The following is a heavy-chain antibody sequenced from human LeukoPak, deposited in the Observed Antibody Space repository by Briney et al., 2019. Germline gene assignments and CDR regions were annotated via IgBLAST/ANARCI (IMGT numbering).Heavy chain of an antibody. CDR1: GYTFTSYG. V-gene: IGHV1-18*01. CDR2: ISAYNGNT. Sequence: ASGKVSSKPSGYTFTSYGISCVRHAPGQGLEWRGWISAYNGNTNYAQKLQGRVTMTTDTSTSTAYMELRSLRSEDTAVYYCARGSRSSSWYGWDYYYYMDVWGKGTPVTISS. D-gene: IGHD6-13*01. J-gene: IGHJ6*03. CDR3: ARGSRSSSWYGWDYYYYMDV.